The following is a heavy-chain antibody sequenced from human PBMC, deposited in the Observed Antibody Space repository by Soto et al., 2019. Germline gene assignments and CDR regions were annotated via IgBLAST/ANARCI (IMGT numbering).Heavy chain of an antibody. CDR2: ISSDEDNK. D-gene: IGHD1-26*01. J-gene: IGHJ4*02. Sequence: HPGGSLRLSCETSGFTFSNYGMHWVRQAPGKGLEWVTLISSDEDNKYYADSVKGRFSISRDNFKKTLYLQMNNLRVEDTAIYYCVKDRYEWGLNQGFDFWGQGTLVTVSS. CDR3: VKDRYEWGLNQGFDF. CDR1: GFTFSNYG. V-gene: IGHV3-30*02.